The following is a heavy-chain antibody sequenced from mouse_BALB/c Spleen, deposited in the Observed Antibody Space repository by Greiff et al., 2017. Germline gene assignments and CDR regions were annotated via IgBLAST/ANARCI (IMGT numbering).Heavy chain of an antibody. CDR1: GYSFTSYW. CDR3: TRLDGNYAWFAY. Sequence: EVQLQQSGTVLARPGASVKMSCKASGYSFTSYWMHWVKQRPGQGLEWIGAIYPGNSDTSYNQKFKGKAKLTAVTSASTAYMELSSLTNEDSAVYYCTRLDGNYAWFAYWGQGTLVTVSA. D-gene: IGHD2-1*01. J-gene: IGHJ3*01. V-gene: IGHV1-5*01. CDR2: IYPGNSDT.